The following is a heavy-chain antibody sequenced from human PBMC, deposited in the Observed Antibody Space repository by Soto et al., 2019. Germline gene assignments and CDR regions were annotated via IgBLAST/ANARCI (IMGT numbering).Heavy chain of an antibody. CDR1: GGSISSSSYY. V-gene: IGHV4-39*01. CDR3: ARSPDSSGYYPRRYYYGMDV. CDR2: IYYSGST. J-gene: IGHJ6*02. D-gene: IGHD3-22*01. Sequence: SETLSLTCTVSGGSISSSSYYWGWIRQPPGKGLEWIGSIYYSGSTYYNPSLKSRVTISVDTSKNQFSLKLSSVTAADTAVYYCARSPDSSGYYPRRYYYGMDVWGQGTTVTVS.